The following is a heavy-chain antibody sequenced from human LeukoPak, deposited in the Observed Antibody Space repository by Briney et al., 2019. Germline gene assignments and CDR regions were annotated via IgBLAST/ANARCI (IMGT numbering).Heavy chain of an antibody. CDR3: ARRNYYDTAGAFDI. Sequence: GGSLRLSCAASGFTFSSYWMSWVRQAPGKGLEWVANIKQDGSEKYYVDSVKGRFTISRDNAKNSLYLQMNSLRAEDTAVYYCARRNYYDTAGAFDIRGQGTMVTVSS. CDR1: GFTFSSYW. J-gene: IGHJ3*02. D-gene: IGHD3-22*01. V-gene: IGHV3-7*01. CDR2: IKQDGSEK.